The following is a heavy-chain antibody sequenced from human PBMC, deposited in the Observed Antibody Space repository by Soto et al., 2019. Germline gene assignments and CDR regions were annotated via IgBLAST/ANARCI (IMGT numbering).Heavy chain of an antibody. CDR2: VIPNLGVT. CDR3: ARDKGYCSDTSCPDFDY. CDR1: GCTLSSYT. D-gene: IGHD2-15*01. J-gene: IGHJ4*02. V-gene: IGHV1-69*04. Sequence: SVKVSCKASGCTLSSYTFSWVRQAPGQGLEWMGRVIPNLGVTNYAKKFQGRFTIVVDTSTSTAYMELNSLRYEGTAVYYCARDKGYCSDTSCPDFDYWGQGTLVTVSS.